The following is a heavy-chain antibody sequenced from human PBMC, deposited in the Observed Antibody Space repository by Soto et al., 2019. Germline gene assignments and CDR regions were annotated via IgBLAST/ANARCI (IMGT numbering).Heavy chain of an antibody. D-gene: IGHD1-26*01. Sequence: SETLSLTCTVSGGSISSSTYYWGWVRQPPGKGLEWITTIYYSGYPYYNPSLKSRVTISVDTSKNQFSLKLSSVTAADTAVYYCARLSSGSYDYWGQGTLVTVSS. V-gene: IGHV4-39*01. CDR1: GGSISSSTYY. CDR2: IYYSGYP. J-gene: IGHJ4*02. CDR3: ARLSSGSYDY.